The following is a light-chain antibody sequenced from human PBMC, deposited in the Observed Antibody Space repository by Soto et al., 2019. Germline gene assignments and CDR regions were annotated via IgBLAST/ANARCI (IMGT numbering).Light chain of an antibody. J-gene: IGLJ3*02. Sequence: NFMLTQPHSVSESPGKTVTISCTRSSGRFASNSVQWYQQRPGSAPTTVMYDDNQRPSGVPDRFSGSIDRSSNSASLTISGLKTEDEADYYCQFHDYSNQVFGGGTQLTVL. CDR2: DDN. CDR1: SGRFASNS. CDR3: QFHDYSNQV. V-gene: IGLV6-57*03.